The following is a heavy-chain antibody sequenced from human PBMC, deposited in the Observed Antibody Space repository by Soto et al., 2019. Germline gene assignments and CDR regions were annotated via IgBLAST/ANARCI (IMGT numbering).Heavy chain of an antibody. D-gene: IGHD4-17*01. V-gene: IGHV4-39*01. CDR2: IYYSGST. CDR1: GGSISSSSYY. Sequence: SETLSLTCTVSGGSISSSSYYWGWIRQPSGKGLEWIGSIYYSGSTYYNPSLKSRVTISVDTSKNQFSLKLSSATAADTAVYYCASSYGDYVSYWGQGTLVTVSS. CDR3: ASSYGDYVSY. J-gene: IGHJ4*02.